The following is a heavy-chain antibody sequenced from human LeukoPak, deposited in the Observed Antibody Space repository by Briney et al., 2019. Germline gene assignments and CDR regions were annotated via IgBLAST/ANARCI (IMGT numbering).Heavy chain of an antibody. CDR1: GFTVSSNY. D-gene: IGHD6-19*01. J-gene: IGHJ4*02. CDR2: IYSGGST. Sequence: GGSLRLSCAASGFTVSSNYMSWVRQAPGKGLEWVSVIYSGGSTYYADSVKGRFTISRDNSKNTLYLQMNSLRAEDTAVYYCARGAIAVAGMDYFDYWGQGTLVTVSS. V-gene: IGHV3-53*01. CDR3: ARGAIAVAGMDYFDY.